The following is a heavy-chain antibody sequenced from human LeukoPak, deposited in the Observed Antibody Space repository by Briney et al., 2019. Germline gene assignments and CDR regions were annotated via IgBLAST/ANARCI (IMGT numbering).Heavy chain of an antibody. CDR1: GFTFSSYA. D-gene: IGHD6-19*01. J-gene: IGHJ6*03. CDR3: ARVGSWLSPLYRYYYYMDV. CDR2: IYYSGST. Sequence: GSLRLSCAASGFTFSSYAMSWVRQAPGKGLEWIGYIYYSGSTNYNPSLKSRVTISVDTSKNQFSLKLSSVTAADTAVYYCARVGSWLSPLYRYYYYMDVWGKGTTVTVSS. V-gene: IGHV4-59*01.